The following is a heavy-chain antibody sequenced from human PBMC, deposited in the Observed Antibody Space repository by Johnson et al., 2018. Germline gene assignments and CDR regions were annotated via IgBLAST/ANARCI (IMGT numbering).Heavy chain of an antibody. J-gene: IGHJ1*01. CDR1: GGSISSNSYY. Sequence: QVQLQESGPGLVKPSEPLSLTCTVSGGSISSNSYYWGWIRQPPGKGLEWMGNIYYSGSTHYNPSLQSRATISVDTSKNQFSLKLSSVTAADTAVYYCARLYVDSSDYFPSRYFQHWGQGTLVTVSS. D-gene: IGHD3-22*01. CDR3: ARLYVDSSDYFPSRYFQH. V-gene: IGHV4-39*01. CDR2: IYYSGST.